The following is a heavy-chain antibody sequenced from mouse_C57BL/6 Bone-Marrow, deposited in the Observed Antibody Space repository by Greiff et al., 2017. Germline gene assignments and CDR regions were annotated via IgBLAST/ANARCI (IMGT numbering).Heavy chain of an antibody. D-gene: IGHD2-4*01. V-gene: IGHV5-6*01. CDR2: IRSGGSYT. CDR3: ARRGIYYDYDWYFDV. Sequence: EVQLVESGGDLVKPGGSLKLSCAASGFTFSSYGMSWVRQTPDKRLEWVATIRSGGSYTYYPDSVKGRFTISRDNAKNTLYLQMSSLKSEDTAMYYGARRGIYYDYDWYFDVWGTGTTVTVSS. J-gene: IGHJ1*03. CDR1: GFTFSSYG.